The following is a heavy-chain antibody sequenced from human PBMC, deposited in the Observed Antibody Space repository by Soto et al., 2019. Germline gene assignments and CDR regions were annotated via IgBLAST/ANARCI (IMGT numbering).Heavy chain of an antibody. V-gene: IGHV6-1*01. CDR1: GDSVSSNSSA. CDR2: TYYRSRWYN. J-gene: IGHJ4*02. CDR3: ARGRAAAF. Sequence: SQTLSLTCAISGDSVSSNSSAWDWIRLSPSRGLEWLARTYYRSRWYNDYAVSVRSRITVNPDTSKNQFSLQLTSVTPEDTAVYYCARGRAAAFWGQGTLVTVSS. D-gene: IGHD6-13*01.